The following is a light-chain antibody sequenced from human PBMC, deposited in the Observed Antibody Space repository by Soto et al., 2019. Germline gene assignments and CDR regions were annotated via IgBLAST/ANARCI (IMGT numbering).Light chain of an antibody. Sequence: DIQMTQSPSSLSASVGDRVTITCQARQDISNYLNWYQQKPGKAPKRLIYDASHLEGGVPSRFSGSGSGTDFTLPISSLQTEDLAAYYCQQHEDLPLSFGPGTKVDV. CDR1: QDISNY. V-gene: IGKV1-33*01. CDR2: DAS. CDR3: QQHEDLPLS. J-gene: IGKJ3*01.